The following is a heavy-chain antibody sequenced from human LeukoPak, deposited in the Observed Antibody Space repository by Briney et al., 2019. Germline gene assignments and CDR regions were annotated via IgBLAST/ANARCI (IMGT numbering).Heavy chain of an antibody. Sequence: PGGSLRLSCEASGFTFSDYGMHWVRQAPGKGLEWVAVIWYDGGDKHYVDSVQGRFTISRDNSRNTLFLQMDSLRVEDTAVYYCARELISTGLVGGAYYYHGMDVWGKGTTVTVSS. CDR2: IWYDGGDK. D-gene: IGHD5-18*01. J-gene: IGHJ6*04. CDR3: ARELISTGLVGGAYYYHGMDV. CDR1: GFTFSDYG. V-gene: IGHV3-33*01.